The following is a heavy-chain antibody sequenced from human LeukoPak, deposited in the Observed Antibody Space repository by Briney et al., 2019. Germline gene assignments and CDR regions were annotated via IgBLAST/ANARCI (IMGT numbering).Heavy chain of an antibody. V-gene: IGHV4-34*01. CDR2: INHSGST. Sequence: SETLSLTCAVYGGSFSGYYWSWIRQPPGKGLEWIGEINHSGSTNHNPSLKSRVTISVDTSKNQFSLKLSSVTAADTAVYYCANMGDGSSSLLGVNYWGQGTLVTVSS. J-gene: IGHJ4*02. CDR3: ANMGDGSSSLLGVNY. CDR1: GGSFSGYY. D-gene: IGHD2-2*01.